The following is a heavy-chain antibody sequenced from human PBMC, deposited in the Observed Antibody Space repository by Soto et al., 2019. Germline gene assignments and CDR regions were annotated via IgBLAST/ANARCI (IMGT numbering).Heavy chain of an antibody. Sequence: EVQLVESGGGLVQPGGSLRLSCAASGFTFTTFWMSWVRQAPGRGLEWVANIKEDGSDKYYEDSVKGRFTISRDNAKNSLLLQMNNLRAEDTAFYYCARSRYTYAPWQGVDWGQGTLVTVSS. J-gene: IGHJ4*02. CDR1: GFTFTTFW. CDR3: ARSRYTYAPWQGVD. D-gene: IGHD2-2*01. V-gene: IGHV3-7*01. CDR2: IKEDGSDK.